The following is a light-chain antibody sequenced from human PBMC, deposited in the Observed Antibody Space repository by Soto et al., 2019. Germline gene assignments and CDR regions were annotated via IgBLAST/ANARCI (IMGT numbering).Light chain of an antibody. CDR1: QSASSY. V-gene: IGKV3-11*01. Sequence: IVFALSRGTLSLSSGERATPSCRAQQSASSYLAWYQQKPGQAPRLLIYAASNRASGIPDRFSGSGSGTDFTLTISRLEPEDFAVYYCQQRSNWPRTFGQGTKVDIK. CDR2: AAS. CDR3: QQRSNWPRT. J-gene: IGKJ1*01.